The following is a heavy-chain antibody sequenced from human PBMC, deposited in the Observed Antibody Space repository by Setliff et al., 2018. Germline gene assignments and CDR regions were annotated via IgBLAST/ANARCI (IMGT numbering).Heavy chain of an antibody. CDR1: GGSLSNYY. J-gene: IGHJ2*01. Sequence: LPETLSLTCTVSGGSLSNYYWSWVRQPPGQGPEWIVEINHSGITNYNPSLKGRVTISLDTSKNQLSLKVNSVTVADTAVYYCARAQVVFAISAPVWYFEVWGRGTQVTVSS. CDR3: ARAQVVFAISAPVWYFEV. V-gene: IGHV4-34*01. D-gene: IGHD2-21*01. CDR2: INHSGIT.